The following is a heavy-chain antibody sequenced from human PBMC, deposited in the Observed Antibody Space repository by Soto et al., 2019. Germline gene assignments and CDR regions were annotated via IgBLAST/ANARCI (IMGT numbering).Heavy chain of an antibody. D-gene: IGHD2-2*01. V-gene: IGHV1-3*01. CDR1: GYTFTSYA. CDR2: INAGNGNT. J-gene: IGHJ5*02. Sequence: GESLKISCKASGYTFTSYAMHWVRQAPGQRLEWMGWINAGNGNTKYSQKFQGRVTITRDTSASTAYMELSSLRSEDTAVYYCARAKSGRGHCSSTSCPRWFDPWGQGTLVTVSS. CDR3: ARAKSGRGHCSSTSCPRWFDP.